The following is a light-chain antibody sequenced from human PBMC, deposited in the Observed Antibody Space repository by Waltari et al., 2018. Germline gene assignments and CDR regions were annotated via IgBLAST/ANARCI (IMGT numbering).Light chain of an antibody. V-gene: IGLV2-14*03. Sequence: QSALTQPASVSGSPGQSITISCTGTSRDVGGYHYVPWYQQHPGKAPKLMIFDVTKRPSGVSNRFSGAKSGNTASLTISGLQAEDEAEYHCSSYTSTNTWMFGGGTKLTVL. J-gene: IGLJ3*02. CDR1: SRDVGGYHY. CDR3: SSYTSTNTWM. CDR2: DVT.